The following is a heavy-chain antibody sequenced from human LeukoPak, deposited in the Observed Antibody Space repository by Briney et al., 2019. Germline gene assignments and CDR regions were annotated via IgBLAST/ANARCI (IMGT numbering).Heavy chain of an antibody. CDR1: GYTFTGYY. J-gene: IGHJ4*02. Sequence: ASVKVSCKASGYTFTGYYIHWVRQAPGQGLEWMGWINPNSGGTNYAQKFQGRVTMTRDTSISTAYMELSRLRSDDTAVYYCARAIAVAGTGGYWGQGTLVTVSS. D-gene: IGHD6-19*01. V-gene: IGHV1-2*02. CDR2: INPNSGGT. CDR3: ARAIAVAGTGGY.